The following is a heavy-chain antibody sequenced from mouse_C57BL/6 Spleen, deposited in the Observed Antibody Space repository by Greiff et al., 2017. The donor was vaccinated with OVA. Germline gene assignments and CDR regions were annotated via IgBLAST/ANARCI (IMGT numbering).Heavy chain of an antibody. J-gene: IGHJ1*03. CDR1: GYTFTSYW. CDR3: ARESTIVTTNFDV. D-gene: IGHD2-12*01. V-gene: IGHV1-61*01. Sequence: QVQLQQPGAELVRPGSSVKLSCKASGYTFTSYWMDWVKQRPGQGLEWIGDIYPSDSATHYNQKFKDKATLTVDKSSSTAYMQNSSLTSEDCAVYYCARESTIVTTNFDVWGTGTTVTVSS. CDR2: IYPSDSAT.